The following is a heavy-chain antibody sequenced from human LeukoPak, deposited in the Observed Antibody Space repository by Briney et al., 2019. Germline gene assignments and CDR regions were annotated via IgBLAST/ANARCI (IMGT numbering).Heavy chain of an antibody. CDR2: IYHSGST. D-gene: IGHD3-10*01. Sequence: PSETLSLTCTVSGGSISSGGYYWSWIRQPPGKGLEWIGYIYHSGSTDYNPSLKSRVTISVDTSKNQFSLKLSSVTAADTAVYYCARDQRDGSGSYYHNWFDPWGQGTLVTVSS. V-gene: IGHV4-30-2*05. J-gene: IGHJ5*02. CDR3: ARDQRDGSGSYYHNWFDP. CDR1: GGSISSGGYY.